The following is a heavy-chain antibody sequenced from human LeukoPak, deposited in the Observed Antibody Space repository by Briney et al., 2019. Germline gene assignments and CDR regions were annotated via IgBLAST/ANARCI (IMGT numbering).Heavy chain of an antibody. CDR2: ISAYNGNT. J-gene: IGHJ5*02. D-gene: IGHD6-19*01. Sequence: ASVKVSCKASGYTFTSYGISWVRQAPGQGLEWMGWISAYNGNTNYAQKLQGRVTMTTDISTSTAYMELRSLRSDDTAVYYCAFTSHGWDWFDPWGQGTLVTVSS. V-gene: IGHV1-18*01. CDR1: GYTFTSYG. CDR3: AFTSHGWDWFDP.